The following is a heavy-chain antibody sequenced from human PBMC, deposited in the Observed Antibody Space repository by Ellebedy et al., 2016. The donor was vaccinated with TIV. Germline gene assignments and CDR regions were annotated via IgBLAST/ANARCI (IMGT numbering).Heavy chain of an antibody. CDR1: GGSISSYY. J-gene: IGHJ5*02. Sequence: MPSETLSLTCTVSGGSISSYYWSWIRQPPGKGLEWIGYIYYSGSTNYNPSLKSPVTISVDTSKNQFSLKLSSVTAADTAVYYCARESDPSWFDPWGQGTLVTVSS. CDR3: ARESDPSWFDP. CDR2: IYYSGST. V-gene: IGHV4-59*01.